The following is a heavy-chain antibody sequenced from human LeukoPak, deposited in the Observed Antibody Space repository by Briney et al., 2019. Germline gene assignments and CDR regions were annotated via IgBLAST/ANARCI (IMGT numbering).Heavy chain of an antibody. D-gene: IGHD6-19*01. J-gene: IGHJ3*01. CDR3: ASRVALAGTFDAFDV. CDR2: IYPDDSET. V-gene: IGHV5-51*01. CDR1: GYRFTSHW. Sequence: GESLKISCKASGYRFTSHWIGWVRQMPGKGLEWVGNIYPDDSETRYGPSFEGQVTVSVDKSITTVYLQWSSLKASDTAIYYCASRVALAGTFDAFDVWGQGTMVIVSS.